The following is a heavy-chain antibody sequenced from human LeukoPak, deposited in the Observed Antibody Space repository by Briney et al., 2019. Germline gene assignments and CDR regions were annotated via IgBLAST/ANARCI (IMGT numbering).Heavy chain of an antibody. CDR1: GFTFSSYS. CDR2: ISSSSSTI. V-gene: IGHV3-48*02. CDR3: ARDRKEYYYGSGSPYYYYGMDV. Sequence: GGSLRLSCAASGFTFSSYSMNWVRQAPGKGLEWVSYISSSSSTIYYADSVKGRFTISRDNAKNSLYLQMSSLRDEDTAVYYCARDRKEYYYGSGSPYYYYGMDVWGQGTTVTVSS. J-gene: IGHJ6*02. D-gene: IGHD3-10*01.